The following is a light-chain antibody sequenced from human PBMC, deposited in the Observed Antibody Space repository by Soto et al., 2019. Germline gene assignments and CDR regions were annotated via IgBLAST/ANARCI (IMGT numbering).Light chain of an antibody. CDR3: QQYNNWPPFT. CDR2: GAS. V-gene: IGKV3-15*01. Sequence: EIVMTQSPATLSVSPGERATLSCRASQSVSSNLAWYQQKPGQAPGRLIYGASTRATGIPDRFSGSGSGTEFNLTTSSLQSEDVAGYYCQQYNNWPPFTFGPGTKVDIK. J-gene: IGKJ3*01. CDR1: QSVSSN.